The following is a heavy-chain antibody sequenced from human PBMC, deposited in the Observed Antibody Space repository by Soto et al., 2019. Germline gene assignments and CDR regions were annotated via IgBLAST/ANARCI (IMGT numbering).Heavy chain of an antibody. Sequence: EVQLLESGGGLVQPGGSLRLSCAASGFTFSSYAMSWVRQAPGKGLEWVSAISGSGGSTYYADSVKGRFTISRDNSKNTLYLQMNSLRAEDTAVYYCAKDRYCSSTSCTKKYYMDVWGKGTTVTVSS. D-gene: IGHD2-2*01. CDR3: AKDRYCSSTSCTKKYYMDV. CDR1: GFTFSSYA. CDR2: ISGSGGST. V-gene: IGHV3-23*01. J-gene: IGHJ6*03.